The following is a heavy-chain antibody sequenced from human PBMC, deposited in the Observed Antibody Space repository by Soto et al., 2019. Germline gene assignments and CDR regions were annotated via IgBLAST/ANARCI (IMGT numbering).Heavy chain of an antibody. Sequence: GGSLRLSCAASGFTFSSYSMNWVRQAPGKGLEWVSYISSSSSTIYYADSVKGRFTISRDNAKNSLYLQMNSLRDEDTAVYYCARDPRYCSSTSCYRYYYYGMDVWGQGTTVTVSS. CDR2: ISSSSSTI. D-gene: IGHD2-2*01. CDR3: ARDPRYCSSTSCYRYYYYGMDV. CDR1: GFTFSSYS. J-gene: IGHJ6*02. V-gene: IGHV3-48*02.